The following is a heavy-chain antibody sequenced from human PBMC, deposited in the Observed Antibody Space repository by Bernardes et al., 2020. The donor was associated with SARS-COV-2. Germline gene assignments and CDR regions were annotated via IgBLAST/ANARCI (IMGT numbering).Heavy chain of an antibody. Sequence: AAVKVSCKVSGYTLTELSMHWVRQAPGKGLEWMGGFDPEDGETIYAQKFQGRVTMTEDTSTDTAYMELSSLRSEDTAVYYCATGVVVVPAAPNWFDPWGQGTLVTGSS. J-gene: IGHJ5*02. D-gene: IGHD2-2*01. V-gene: IGHV1-24*01. CDR2: FDPEDGET. CDR1: GYTLTELS. CDR3: ATGVVVVPAAPNWFDP.